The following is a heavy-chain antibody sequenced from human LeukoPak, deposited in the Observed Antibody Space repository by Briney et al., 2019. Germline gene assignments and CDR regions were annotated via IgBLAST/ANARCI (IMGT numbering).Heavy chain of an antibody. V-gene: IGHV3-30*02. D-gene: IGHD3-22*01. Sequence: TGGSLRLSCAASGFTFSSYGMHWVRQAPGKGLEWVAFIRYDGSNKYYADSVKGRFTISRDNSKNTLYLQMNSLRAEDTAVYYCASDYYDSSGYYYLTVGDYWGQGTLVTVSS. CDR2: IRYDGSNK. CDR3: ASDYYDSSGYYYLTVGDY. J-gene: IGHJ4*02. CDR1: GFTFSSYG.